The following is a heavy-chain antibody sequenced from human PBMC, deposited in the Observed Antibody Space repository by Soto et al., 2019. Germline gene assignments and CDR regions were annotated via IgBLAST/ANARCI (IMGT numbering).Heavy chain of an antibody. CDR1: GHTFTGHH. Sequence: GASVKVSCKASGHTFTGHHMHWVRQAPGQGLEWMGLIDLDIGDTKYAQKFQGRVTSTSDTSITTAYMELRGLRSDDTAVYYCALEPTGTAGFDYRGQVPLVTVSS. D-gene: IGHD2-21*02. CDR3: ALEPTGTAGFDY. J-gene: IGHJ4*02. V-gene: IGHV1-2*02. CDR2: IDLDIGDT.